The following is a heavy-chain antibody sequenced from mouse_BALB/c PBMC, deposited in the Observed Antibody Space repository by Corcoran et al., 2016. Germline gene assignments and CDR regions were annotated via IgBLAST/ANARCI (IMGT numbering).Heavy chain of an antibody. V-gene: IGHV9-1*02. CDR1: GYTFTNYG. J-gene: IGHJ2*01. D-gene: IGHD2-1*01. CDR2: INTYNGEP. CDR3: ARGNLDY. Sequence: QIQLVQSGPELKKPGETVKISCKASGYTFTNYGMNWVKQAPGKGLKWMGWINTYNGEPTYADDFKGRFAFSLETSASTAYLQINNLKNEDMATYFCARGNLDYWGQGTTLTVSA.